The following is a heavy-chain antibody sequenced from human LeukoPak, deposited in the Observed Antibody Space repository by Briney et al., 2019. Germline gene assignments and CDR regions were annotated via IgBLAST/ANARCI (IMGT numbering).Heavy chain of an antibody. V-gene: IGHV1-46*01. CDR3: ARDSFGDLRTRFDY. CDR1: GYTFTSYY. CDR2: INPSGGST. D-gene: IGHD2-21*02. J-gene: IGHJ4*02. Sequence: ASVKVSCKASGYTFTSYYMHWVRQAPGQGLEWMGIINPSGGSTSYAQKFQGRVTMTRDTSTSTVYMELNSLRSEDTAVYFCARDSFGDLRTRFDYWGQGTLATVSS.